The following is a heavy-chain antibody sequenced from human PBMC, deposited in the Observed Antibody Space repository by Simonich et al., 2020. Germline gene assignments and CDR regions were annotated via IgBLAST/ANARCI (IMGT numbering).Heavy chain of an antibody. V-gene: IGHV4-59*08. Sequence: QVQLQESGPGLVKPSETLSLNCTVSGGPISSYYWSWIRQPPGKGLDWIGDTYYSGSTNYNPSLKSRVTISVDPSKNQFSLKLSSVTAADTAVYYCARHDRWLQFYFDYWGQGTLVTVSS. CDR1: GGPISSYY. D-gene: IGHD5-12*01. CDR3: ARHDRWLQFYFDY. CDR2: TYYSGST. J-gene: IGHJ4*02.